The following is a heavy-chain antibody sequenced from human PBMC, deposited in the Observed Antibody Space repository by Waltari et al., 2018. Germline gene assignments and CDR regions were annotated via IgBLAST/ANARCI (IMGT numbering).Heavy chain of an antibody. Sequence: QVQLQESGPGLVKPSQTLSLTCTVSGGSISSGSYYWSWIRQPAGKGLEWIGRIYTSGSTNYNPPLKSRVTISVDTSKNQFSLKLSSVTAADTAVYYCARERMVAATYYYYYYMDVWCKGTTVTVSS. V-gene: IGHV4-61*02. CDR2: IYTSGST. D-gene: IGHD2-15*01. CDR3: ARERMVAATYYYYYYMDV. CDR1: GGSISSGSYY. J-gene: IGHJ6*03.